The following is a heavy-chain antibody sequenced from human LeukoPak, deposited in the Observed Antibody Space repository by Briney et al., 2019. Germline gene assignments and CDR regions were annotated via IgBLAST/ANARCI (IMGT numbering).Heavy chain of an antibody. CDR3: AKGRYYDYVWGSYRYGDAFDI. CDR2: IYYSGST. Sequence: SETLSLTCTVSGGSISSYYWSWIRQPPGKGLEWIGYIYYSGSTNYNPSLKSRVTISVDTSKNQFSLKLSSVTAADTAVYYCAKGRYYDYVWGSYRYGDAFDIWGQGTMVTVSS. CDR1: GGSISSYY. J-gene: IGHJ3*02. V-gene: IGHV4-59*01. D-gene: IGHD3-16*02.